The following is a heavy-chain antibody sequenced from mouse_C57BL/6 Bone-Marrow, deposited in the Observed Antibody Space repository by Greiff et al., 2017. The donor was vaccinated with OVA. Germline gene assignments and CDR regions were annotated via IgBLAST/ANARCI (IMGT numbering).Heavy chain of an antibody. J-gene: IGHJ2*01. CDR3: ARAGYPYYLDY. Sequence: VQLQESGPELVKPGASVKISCKASGYAFSSSWMNWVKQRPGKGLEWIGRIYPGDGDTNYNGKFKGKATLTADKSSSTAYMQLSSLTSEDSAVYFCARAGYPYYLDYWGQGTTLTVSS. CDR1: GYAFSSSW. CDR2: IYPGDGDT. D-gene: IGHD2-2*01. V-gene: IGHV1-82*01.